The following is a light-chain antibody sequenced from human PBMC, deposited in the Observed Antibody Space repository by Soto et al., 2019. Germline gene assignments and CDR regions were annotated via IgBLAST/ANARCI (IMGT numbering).Light chain of an antibody. CDR2: DVS. CDR1: GSDVGGYNY. V-gene: IGLV2-14*01. Sequence: QSALTQPASVSGSPGQSITISCTGTGSDVGGYNYVSWYQQYPGKAPKLMIYDVSNRPSGVSNRFSGSKSGNTAALIIFGLQAEDEADYYCCSYTSSSTYVCGTGTKLTVL. J-gene: IGLJ1*01. CDR3: CSYTSSSTYV.